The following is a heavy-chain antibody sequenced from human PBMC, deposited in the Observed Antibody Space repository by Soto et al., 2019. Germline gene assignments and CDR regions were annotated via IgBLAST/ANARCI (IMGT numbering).Heavy chain of an antibody. CDR2: ISSSSYI. V-gene: IGHV3-21*01. CDR1: VFTFSSYS. J-gene: IGHJ6*02. Sequence: GGSLRLSCASSVFTFSSYSMTWVRQAPGKGLDLVSSISSSSYIYYADSVKGRFTISRDNAKNSLYLQMNSLRAEDTAVYYCAREGDYDILTGYYKGDYYYGMDVWGQGTTVTVSS. D-gene: IGHD3-9*01. CDR3: AREGDYDILTGYYKGDYYYGMDV.